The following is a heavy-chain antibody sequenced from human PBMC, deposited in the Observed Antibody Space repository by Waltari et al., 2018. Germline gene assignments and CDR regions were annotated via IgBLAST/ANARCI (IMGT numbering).Heavy chain of an antibody. D-gene: IGHD6-19*01. CDR1: GGFIRRGRLH. Sequence: QLPLQESGPGLVKPSETLSLTCPVSGGFIRRGRLHWGWVRPPPGKGLEWIGSVYYSGTTYSNPSLNGRITISLDMSKIHFSLNLTSVTVADTAVYYCARHRDATEWPVYYLHHYGLDVWGQGTTVTVSS. CDR3: ARHRDATEWPVYYLHHYGLDV. V-gene: IGHV4-39*01. J-gene: IGHJ6*02. CDR2: VYYSGTT.